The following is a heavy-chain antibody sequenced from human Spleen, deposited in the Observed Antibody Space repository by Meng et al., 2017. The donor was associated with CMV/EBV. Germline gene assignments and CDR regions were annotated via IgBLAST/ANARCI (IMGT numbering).Heavy chain of an antibody. Sequence: LGCSVSGGSATSGSNYWNWIRQPPGKGLEWIGYINYSGSTNYNPSLKSRVTISLDTSKNEFSLKLTSVTAADTAVYYCAGLGGMFPHWGQGTLVTVSS. V-gene: IGHV4-61*01. D-gene: IGHD2-15*01. CDR2: INYSGST. J-gene: IGHJ4*02. CDR3: AGLGGMFPH. CDR1: GGSATSGSNY.